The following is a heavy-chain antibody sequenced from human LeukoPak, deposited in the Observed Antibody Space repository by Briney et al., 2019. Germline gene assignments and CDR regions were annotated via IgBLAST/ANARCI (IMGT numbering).Heavy chain of an antibody. CDR3: AKGTSYYYDSSGQEGY. Sequence: GGSLTLSCAASGFTFSDYWMHWVRQAPGKGLVWVSRISSDGSRVTYADSVKGRFTISRDNAKNTLYLQMNSLRAEDTALYYCAKGTSYYYDSSGQEGYWGQGTLATVSS. D-gene: IGHD3-22*01. V-gene: IGHV3-74*01. CDR1: GFTFSDYW. J-gene: IGHJ4*02. CDR2: ISSDGSRV.